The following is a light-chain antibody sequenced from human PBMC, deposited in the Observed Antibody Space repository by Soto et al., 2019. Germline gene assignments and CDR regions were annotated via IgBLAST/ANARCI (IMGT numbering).Light chain of an antibody. V-gene: IGKV1-39*01. Sequence: DIQMTQSPSSLSASVGDRVTITCRASQSISSYLNWYQQKPGKAPKLLIYAASSLQSGVSSRFSGRGSGTDFTLTIRSLQPEDFATYYCQQSYSTPPTFGQGTTVEIK. CDR3: QQSYSTPPT. CDR1: QSISSY. J-gene: IGKJ1*01. CDR2: AAS.